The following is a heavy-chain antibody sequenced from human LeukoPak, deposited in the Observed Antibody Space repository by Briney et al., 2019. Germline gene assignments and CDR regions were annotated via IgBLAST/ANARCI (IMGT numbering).Heavy chain of an antibody. J-gene: IGHJ4*02. CDR1: GDSISSYY. CDR2: IYTSGST. Sequence: SETLSLTCTVSGDSISSYYWSWIRQPAGRGLEWIGRIYTSGSTNYNPSLKSRVTMSVDTSKNQFSLKLSSVTAADTAVYYCAREARSGSYFDYWGQGTLVTVSS. CDR3: AREARSGSYFDY. V-gene: IGHV4-4*07. D-gene: IGHD1-26*01.